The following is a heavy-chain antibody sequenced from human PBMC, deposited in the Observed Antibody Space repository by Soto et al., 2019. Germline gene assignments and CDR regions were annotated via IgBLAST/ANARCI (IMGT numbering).Heavy chain of an antibody. Sequence: QVPLVESGGGVVQPGRSLRLSCAASGFTFSSYAMHWVRQAPGKGLEWVAVISYDGSNKYYADSVKGRFTISRDNSKNTLYLQMNSLRAEDTAVYYCAPGGVRYSGYWGQGTLVTVSS. D-gene: IGHD3-9*01. J-gene: IGHJ4*02. CDR1: GFTFSSYA. CDR2: ISYDGSNK. CDR3: APGGVRYSGY. V-gene: IGHV3-30-3*01.